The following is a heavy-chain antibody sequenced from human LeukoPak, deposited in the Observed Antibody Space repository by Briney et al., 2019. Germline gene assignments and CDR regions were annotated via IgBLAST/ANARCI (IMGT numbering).Heavy chain of an antibody. D-gene: IGHD3-22*01. CDR3: ARGDYYDSSGYYSS. J-gene: IGHJ5*02. CDR2: IYHSGST. Sequence: YPSETLSLTCAVSGGSISSGGYSWSWIRQPPGKGLEWIGYIYHSGSTYYNPSLKSRVTILVDRSKNPFSLKLSSVAAADTAVYYCARGDYYDSSGYYSSWGQGTLVTVSS. V-gene: IGHV4-30-2*01. CDR1: GGSISSGGYS.